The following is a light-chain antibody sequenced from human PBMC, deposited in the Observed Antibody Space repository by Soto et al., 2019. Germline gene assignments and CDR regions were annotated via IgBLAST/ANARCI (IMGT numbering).Light chain of an antibody. J-gene: IGKJ1*01. CDR1: QSVSSSY. V-gene: IGKV3-20*01. CDR2: GAS. CDR3: QQYGSSPQWT. Sequence: EIVWTQSPGTLSLSPGERATLSCRASQSVSSSYLAWYQQKPGQAPRLLIYGASSRATGIPERFSGSGSGTDFTLTISRLEPEDFAVYYCQQYGSSPQWTFGQGTKVEIK.